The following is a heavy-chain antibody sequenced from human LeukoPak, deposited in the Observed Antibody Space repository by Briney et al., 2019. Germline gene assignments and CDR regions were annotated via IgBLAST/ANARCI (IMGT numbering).Heavy chain of an antibody. D-gene: IGHD3-16*01. CDR1: GYTFTTYW. J-gene: IGHJ4*02. Sequence: GESLKISCKGSGYTFTTYWIGWVRQMPGKGLECMGIIYPGDSDTRSSPSFEGQVTISADKSISTAYLQWSSLKASDTAIYYCARSRGVGVDYSFDSWGQGTLVTVSS. CDR3: ARSRGVGVDYSFDS. CDR2: IYPGDSDT. V-gene: IGHV5-51*01.